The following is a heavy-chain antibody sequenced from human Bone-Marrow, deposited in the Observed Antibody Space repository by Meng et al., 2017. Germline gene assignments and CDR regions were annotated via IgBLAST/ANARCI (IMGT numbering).Heavy chain of an antibody. D-gene: IGHD1-1*01. J-gene: IGHJ5*02. Sequence: QLQLRDSGPGLVKSSETLSRICSVSVGSISSSSYYWGWIRQPPGKGLEWIGTIYYSGSTYYNPSLNSRVTISVDTSKNQFSLKLNSVTAADTALYYCATSNALPALNWFDPWGRGTLVTVSS. CDR2: IYYSGST. V-gene: IGHV4-39*07. CDR1: VGSISSSSYY. CDR3: ATSNALPALNWFDP.